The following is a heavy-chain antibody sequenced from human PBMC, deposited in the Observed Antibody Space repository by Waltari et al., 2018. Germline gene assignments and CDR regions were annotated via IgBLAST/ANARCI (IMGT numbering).Heavy chain of an antibody. D-gene: IGHD1-7*01. CDR1: GLPSSASA. Sequence: EVQLVESGGGLVQPGGSLNLSCAASGLPSSASAVHWVRQVSGKGPEWVGRIRTQANGYTTTYAASVKGRFSISRDDSQKTAFLQMNSLKIEDTAVYFCTADGPGWNSWGQGTLVTVSS. V-gene: IGHV3-73*01. CDR2: IRTQANGYTT. J-gene: IGHJ4*02. CDR3: TADGPGWNS.